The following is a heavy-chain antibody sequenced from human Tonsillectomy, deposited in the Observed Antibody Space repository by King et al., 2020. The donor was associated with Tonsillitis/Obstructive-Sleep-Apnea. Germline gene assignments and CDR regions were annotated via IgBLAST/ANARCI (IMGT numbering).Heavy chain of an antibody. D-gene: IGHD2-2*01. V-gene: IGHV4-34*01. CDR2: INHSGST. CDR3: GTNAGDYYYYMHV. Sequence: VQLQQWGAGLLKPSETLSLTCGVYGGSFSGYYWSWIRQPPGKGLEWIGEINHSGSTDYNSSLKSRVTISRDTSKNQFSLRLTSVTAADTAVYYCGTNAGDYYYYMHVGGKGTTVTVPS. CDR1: GGSFSGYY. J-gene: IGHJ6*03.